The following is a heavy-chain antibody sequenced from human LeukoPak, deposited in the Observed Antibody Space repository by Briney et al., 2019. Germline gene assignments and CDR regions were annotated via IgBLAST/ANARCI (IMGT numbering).Heavy chain of an antibody. V-gene: IGHV3-33*01. Sequence: PGRSLRLSCAASGLTFSSYGMHWVRQAPGKGLEWVAVIWYDGSNKYYADSVKGRFTISRDNSKNTLYLQMNSLRAEDTAVYYCARWKVLLWFGELMSGHAFDIWGQGTMVTVSS. J-gene: IGHJ3*02. CDR3: ARWKVLLWFGELMSGHAFDI. CDR1: GLTFSSYG. CDR2: IWYDGSNK. D-gene: IGHD3-10*01.